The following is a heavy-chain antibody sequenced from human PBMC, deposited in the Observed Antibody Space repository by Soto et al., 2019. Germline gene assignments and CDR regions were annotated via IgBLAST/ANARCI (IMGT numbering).Heavy chain of an antibody. CDR2: IYYSGST. D-gene: IGHD3-10*01. J-gene: IGHJ5*01. V-gene: IGHV4-59*01. CDR1: GGSFTYYY. Sequence: QVELQESGPGLVKPSETLSLACTVSGGSFTYYYWSWIRQPPGKGLEWLGYIYYSGSTIYNPSLNSRVTMSLDTSKNQFSLRLNSVTPADTAVYYCARVSMVATHWFDSWGQGTLVTVSS. CDR3: ARVSMVATHWFDS.